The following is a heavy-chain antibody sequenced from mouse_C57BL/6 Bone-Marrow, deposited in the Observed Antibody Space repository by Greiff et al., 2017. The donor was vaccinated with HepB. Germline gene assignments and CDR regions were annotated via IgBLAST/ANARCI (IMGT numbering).Heavy chain of an antibody. CDR2: IYPGSGST. J-gene: IGHJ4*01. V-gene: IGHV1-55*01. CDR3: ARIGGSCALDY. CDR1: GYTFTSYW. D-gene: IGHD1-1*02. Sequence: QVQLQQPGAELVKPGASVKMSCKASGYTFTSYWITWVKQRPGQGLEWIGDIYPGSGSTNYNDKFKSKAKLTVDTSSSTAYMQLSSLTSEDSAVYYCARIGGSCALDYWGQGNSVTVSS.